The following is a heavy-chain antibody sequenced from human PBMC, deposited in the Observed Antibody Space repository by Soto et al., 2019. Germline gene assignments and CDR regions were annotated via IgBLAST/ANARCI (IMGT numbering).Heavy chain of an antibody. V-gene: IGHV4-39*01. CDR3: ARKDSGYVACFDY. J-gene: IGHJ4*02. Sequence: SETLSLTCTVSGGSISSSSYYWGWIRQPPGKGLEWIGSIYYSGSTYYNPSLKSRVTISVDTSKNQFSLKLSSVTAADTAVYYCARKDSGYVACFDYWGQGTLVTVSS. CDR2: IYYSGST. CDR1: GGSISSSSYY. D-gene: IGHD5-12*01.